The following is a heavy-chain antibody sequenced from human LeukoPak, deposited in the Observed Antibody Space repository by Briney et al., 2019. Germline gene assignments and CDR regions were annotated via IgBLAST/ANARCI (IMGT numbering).Heavy chain of an antibody. CDR2: IYHSGST. CDR1: GYSISSGYY. V-gene: IGHV4-38-2*01. D-gene: IGHD2-15*01. CDR3: ASGGAVVVAATHFDY. Sequence: SETLSLTCAVSGYSISSGYYWGWIRQPPGKGLEWIGSIYHSGSTYYNQSLKSRVTISVDTSKNQFSLKLSSVTAADTAVYYCASGGAVVVAATHFDYWGQGTLVTVSS. J-gene: IGHJ4*02.